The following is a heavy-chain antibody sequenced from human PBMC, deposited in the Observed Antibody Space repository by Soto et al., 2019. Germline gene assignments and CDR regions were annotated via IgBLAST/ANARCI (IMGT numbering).Heavy chain of an antibody. Sequence: GGSLRLSCSASGFTFSSYAMHWVRQAPGKGLEYVSAISSNGGSTYYADSVKGRFTISRDNSKNTLYLQMSSLRAEDTAVYYCVRGVQKVGSKRVGYYGMDVWGQGTTVTVSS. J-gene: IGHJ6*02. V-gene: IGHV3-64D*08. CDR2: ISSNGGST. CDR3: VRGVQKVGSKRVGYYGMDV. CDR1: GFTFSSYA. D-gene: IGHD1-26*01.